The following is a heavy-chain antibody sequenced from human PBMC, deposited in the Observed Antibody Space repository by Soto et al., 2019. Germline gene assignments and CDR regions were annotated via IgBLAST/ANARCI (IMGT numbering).Heavy chain of an antibody. CDR3: AKAPRIMITFGVGGFDP. V-gene: IGHV3-23*01. CDR2: FRTSGDGGTT. CDR1: GFTFSSYS. J-gene: IGHJ5*02. Sequence: GGSLRLSCAASGFTFSSYSMSWVRQAPGKGLEWVSGFRTSGDGGTTYYADSVKGRFTISRDNSKNTLYLQMNSLRAEDTAVYYCAKAPRIMITFGVGGFDPWGQGTLVTVSS. D-gene: IGHD3-16*01.